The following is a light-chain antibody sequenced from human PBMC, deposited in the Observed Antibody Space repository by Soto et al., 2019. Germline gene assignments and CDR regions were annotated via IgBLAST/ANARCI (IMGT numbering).Light chain of an antibody. V-gene: IGKV3-15*01. CDR1: QSVSSN. Sequence: EIVLTQSPASLSVSPGERATLSCGASQSVSSNLAWYQQKPGQAPRLLIYGASTRATGIPARFSGSGSGTEFTLTISSLQSEDFAVYYCQQYYDWPITFGQGTRLEI. J-gene: IGKJ5*01. CDR3: QQYYDWPIT. CDR2: GAS.